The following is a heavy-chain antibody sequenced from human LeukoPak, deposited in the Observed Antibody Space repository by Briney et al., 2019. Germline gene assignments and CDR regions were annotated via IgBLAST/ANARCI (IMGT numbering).Heavy chain of an antibody. CDR2: ISWNSGSI. CDR3: AKSTFGELLGWFDP. Sequence: SGGSLRLSCAASGFTFDDYAMHWVRQAPGKGLEWVSGISWNSGSIGYADSVKGRFTISRDNAKNSLYLQMSSLRAEDTALYYCAKSTFGELLGWFDPWGQGTLVTVSS. J-gene: IGHJ5*02. D-gene: IGHD3-10*01. CDR1: GFTFDDYA. V-gene: IGHV3-9*01.